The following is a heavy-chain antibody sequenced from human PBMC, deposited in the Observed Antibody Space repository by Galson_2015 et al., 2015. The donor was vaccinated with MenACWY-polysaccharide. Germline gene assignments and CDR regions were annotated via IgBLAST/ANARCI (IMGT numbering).Heavy chain of an antibody. CDR3: ARVPGGGYGHVFDY. CDR2: ISSSAGTT. D-gene: IGHD5-18*01. V-gene: IGHV3-48*03. Sequence: SLRLSCAASGFTFSSSDMPWVRQAPGKGLEWLSYISSSAGTTYYADSVRGRFTISRDNAKTSLYLQMNSLRAEDTAVYYCARVPGGGYGHVFDYWGQGTLVTVSS. J-gene: IGHJ4*02. CDR1: GFTFSSSD.